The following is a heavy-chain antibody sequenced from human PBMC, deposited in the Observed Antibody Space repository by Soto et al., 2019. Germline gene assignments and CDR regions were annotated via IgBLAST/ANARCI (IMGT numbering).Heavy chain of an antibody. CDR3: ARDRGWYKDYYYYGMDV. Sequence: QVQLVQSGAEVKKPGASVKVSCKASGYTFTSYAMHWVRQAPGQRLEWMGWINAGNGNTKYSQKFQGRVTITRDTSASTAYMELSSLRSEDTAVYYCARDRGWYKDYYYYGMDVWGQGTTVTVSS. CDR1: GYTFTSYA. J-gene: IGHJ6*02. CDR2: INAGNGNT. D-gene: IGHD1-1*01. V-gene: IGHV1-3*01.